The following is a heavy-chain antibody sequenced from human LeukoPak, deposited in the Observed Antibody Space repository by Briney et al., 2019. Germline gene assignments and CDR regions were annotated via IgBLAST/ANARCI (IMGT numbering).Heavy chain of an antibody. V-gene: IGHV3-43*01. CDR2: ISWDGGST. CDR1: GFTFDDYT. Sequence: GGSLRLSCAASGFTFDDYTMHWVRQAPGKGLEWVSLISWDGGSTYYADSVRGRFTISRDNSKNSLYLQMNSLRTEDTALYYCAKDNDYGGNVAHDIWGQGTMVTVSS. J-gene: IGHJ3*02. CDR3: AKDNDYGGNVAHDI. D-gene: IGHD4-23*01.